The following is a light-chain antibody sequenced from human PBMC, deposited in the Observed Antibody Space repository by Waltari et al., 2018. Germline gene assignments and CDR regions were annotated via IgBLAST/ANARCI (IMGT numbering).Light chain of an antibody. CDR3: QAWDSTTAV. CDR2: QDN. V-gene: IGLV3-1*01. J-gene: IGLJ2*01. CDR1: KLGSKY. Sequence: SFELTQSPSVSVSLGQTATLTSAGDKLGSKYVSWYKQKPGQSPVLVVYQDNRRPSWIPERFSGSNSGSTATLIISGTQAMDEADYYCQAWDSTTAVFGGGTKLTVL.